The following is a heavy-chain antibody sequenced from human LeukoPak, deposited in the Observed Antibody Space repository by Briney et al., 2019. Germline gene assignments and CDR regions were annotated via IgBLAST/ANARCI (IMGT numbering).Heavy chain of an antibody. J-gene: IGHJ5*02. D-gene: IGHD2-21*01. V-gene: IGHV3-30*02. CDR1: GFIFKNNG. Sequence: GGSLRLSCVASGFIFKNNGMHWVRQAPGKGLEWVAFIRFDESDKFYADSVKGRFTISRDISKNTLFLEMNGLRVDDTALYCCVKDNPVCESWGQGTLVIVSS. CDR3: VKDNPVCES. CDR2: IRFDESDK.